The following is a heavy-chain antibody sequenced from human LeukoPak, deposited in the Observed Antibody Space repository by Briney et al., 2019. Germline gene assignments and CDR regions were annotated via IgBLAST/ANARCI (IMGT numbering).Heavy chain of an antibody. D-gene: IGHD6-6*01. CDR3: ARHSFPTYSTSSDWFDT. Sequence: PSETLSLTCTVSGGSITSNNYYCGWIRQPPGKGLEWIASINYSGSTYYNPSLKSRVTTSVDTSPNQFSLKLSSVTATDTAVYYCARHSFPTYSTSSDWFDTWGQGTLVTVSS. J-gene: IGHJ5*02. CDR2: INYSGST. CDR1: GGSITSNNYY. V-gene: IGHV4-39*01.